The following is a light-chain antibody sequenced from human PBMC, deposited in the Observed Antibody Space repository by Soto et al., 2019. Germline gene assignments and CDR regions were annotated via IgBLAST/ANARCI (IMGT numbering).Light chain of an antibody. J-gene: IGLJ3*02. Sequence: QSVVTQSSSASASLGSSVKLTCTLSSEHSSYIIAWHQQQPGKAPRYLMKLEGSGSYNKGSGVPDRFSGSSSGADRYLTISSLQSEDEADYYCETWDSTRVFGGGTKLTVL. CDR3: ETWDSTRV. CDR2: LEGSGSY. CDR1: SEHSSYI. V-gene: IGLV4-60*03.